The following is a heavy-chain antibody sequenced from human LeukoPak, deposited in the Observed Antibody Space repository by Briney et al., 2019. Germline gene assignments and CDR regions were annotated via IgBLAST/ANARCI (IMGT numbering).Heavy chain of an antibody. CDR1: GFTVSSSY. J-gene: IGHJ4*02. Sequence: GGSLRLSCTGSGFTVSSSYMSWVRQTPGKGLEWVSVMYSGGTTYYADSVKGRFTISRDSSKNTVNLQMNSLRAEDTAVYYCARDGRDGYCLGHWGQGTLVTVSS. CDR3: ARDGRDGYCLGH. D-gene: IGHD2-2*03. V-gene: IGHV3-66*01. CDR2: MYSGGTT.